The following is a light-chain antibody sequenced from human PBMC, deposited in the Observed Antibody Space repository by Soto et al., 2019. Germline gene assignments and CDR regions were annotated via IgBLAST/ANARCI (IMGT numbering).Light chain of an antibody. V-gene: IGKV3D-15*01. CDR3: QHYKTWPLA. J-gene: IGKJ4*01. CDR2: GAS. CDR1: QSVSSSD. Sequence: IVLTQSPGTLSLSPGEGATLSGRASQSVSSSDLAWYQQKLGQAPRLLIYGASRRATGVPDRFSGSGSGTEFTLTISSLQSEDFAVYYCQHYKTWPLAFCGVTKVDIK.